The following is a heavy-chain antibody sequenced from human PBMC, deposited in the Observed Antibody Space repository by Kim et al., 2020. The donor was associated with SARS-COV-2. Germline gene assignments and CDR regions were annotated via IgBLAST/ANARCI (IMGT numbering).Heavy chain of an antibody. CDR3: VILDSSGLYFDY. V-gene: IGHV3-21*01. Sequence: GGSLRLSCAASGFTFSSYSMNWVRQAPGKGLEWVSSISSSSSYIYYADSVKGRFTISRDNAKNSLYLQMNSLRAEDTAVYYCVILDSSGLYFDYWGQGTLVTVSS. J-gene: IGHJ4*02. CDR2: ISSSSSYI. CDR1: GFTFSSYS. D-gene: IGHD3-22*01.